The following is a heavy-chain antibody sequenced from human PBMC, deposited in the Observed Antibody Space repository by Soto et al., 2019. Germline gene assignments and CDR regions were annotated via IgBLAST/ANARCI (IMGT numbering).Heavy chain of an antibody. J-gene: IGHJ3*02. V-gene: IGHV3-7*03. CDR1: GFTFSGIW. D-gene: IGHD4-17*01. CDR2: IAQDGSER. Sequence: EVRLVESGGGLVQRGGSLRLSCAASGFTFSGIWMTWVRQAPGKGLEWVANIAQDGSERYYVDSVKGRFTISRDNAKESLFLQMNSLRAEDTATYYCATLAPDYGDANDAFDIWGQGTMVTVSS. CDR3: ATLAPDYGDANDAFDI.